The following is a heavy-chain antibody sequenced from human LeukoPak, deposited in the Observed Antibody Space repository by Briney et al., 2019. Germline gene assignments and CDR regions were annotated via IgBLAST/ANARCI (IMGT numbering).Heavy chain of an antibody. D-gene: IGHD3-16*01. CDR1: GFIFSKCG. J-gene: IGHJ6*02. CDR2: ISYDGSNK. Sequence: PGRSLRLSCAASGFIFSKCGMHWVRQAPGKGLEWVAVISYDGSNKNYADSVKGRFTISRDNSKNTLYLQMNSLRVEDTAVYYCAKGRGADYYYAMDVWGQGTTVTVSS. V-gene: IGHV3-30*18. CDR3: AKGRGADYYYAMDV.